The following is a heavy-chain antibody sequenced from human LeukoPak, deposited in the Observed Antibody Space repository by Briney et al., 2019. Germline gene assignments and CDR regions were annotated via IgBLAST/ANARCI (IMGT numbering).Heavy chain of an antibody. CDR3: ARVPTHHYYEPSYYFDY. Sequence: PGGSLRLSCAASGFTFSSYGMHWVRQAPGKGLEWVAVISSDGSNKYYADSVKGRFTISRDNSKNTLYLQMNSLRAEDTAVYYCARVPTHHYYEPSYYFDYWGQGTLVTVSS. V-gene: IGHV3-30*03. D-gene: IGHD3-22*01. J-gene: IGHJ4*02. CDR2: ISSDGSNK. CDR1: GFTFSSYG.